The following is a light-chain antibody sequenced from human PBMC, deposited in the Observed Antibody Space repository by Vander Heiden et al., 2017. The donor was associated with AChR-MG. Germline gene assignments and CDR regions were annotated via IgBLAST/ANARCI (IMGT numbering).Light chain of an antibody. V-gene: IGLV2-14*03. Sequence: QSALTQPASVSGSPGQSTTMSCTGTSSAATAYNYVSWYQQHPGKAPRLLIYDVSVRPSEVSHRFSGSKSGNTASLTISGLQPDDEADYYCSSYASGVQFGGGTKLTVL. J-gene: IGLJ2*01. CDR1: SSAATAYNY. CDR2: DVS. CDR3: SSYASGVQ.